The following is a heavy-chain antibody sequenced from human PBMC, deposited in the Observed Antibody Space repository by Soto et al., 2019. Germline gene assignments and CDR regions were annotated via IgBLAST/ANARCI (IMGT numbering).Heavy chain of an antibody. V-gene: IGHV3-30*03. CDR3: AIARAVVVAAKAVNN. D-gene: IGHD2-15*01. Sequence: GGSLRLSCAASGFTFSSYGMHWVRQAPGKGLEWVAVISYDGSNKYYADSVKGRFTISRDNSKNTLYLQMNSLRAEDTAVYYCAIARAVVVAAKAVNNWGQGTLVTAPQ. CDR1: GFTFSSYG. J-gene: IGHJ4*02. CDR2: ISYDGSNK.